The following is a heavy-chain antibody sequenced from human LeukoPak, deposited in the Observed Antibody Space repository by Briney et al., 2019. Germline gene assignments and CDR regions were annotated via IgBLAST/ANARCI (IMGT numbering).Heavy chain of an antibody. Sequence: PGGSLRLSCSASGFTFSSYAMSWVRQAPGKGLEWVSASSGSGGSTYYADSVKGRFTISRDNSKNTLYLQMNSLRAEDTAVYYCARDDIVGATTQYYYYYYYMDVWGKGTTVTVSS. J-gene: IGHJ6*03. CDR1: GFTFSSYA. V-gene: IGHV3-23*01. D-gene: IGHD1-26*01. CDR2: SSGSGGST. CDR3: ARDDIVGATTQYYYYYYYMDV.